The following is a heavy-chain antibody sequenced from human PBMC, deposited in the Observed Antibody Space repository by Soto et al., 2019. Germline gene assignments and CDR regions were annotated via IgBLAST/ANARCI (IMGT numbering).Heavy chain of an antibody. D-gene: IGHD3-10*01. CDR3: ARGSTDSYPGSRIFDF. V-gene: IGHV3-23*01. CDR1: GLTFGSRA. Sequence: GGFLRLSCVASGLTFGSRAMSWVRQAPGEGLQWVSTITDTGGDAKYADSARGRFVISRDNSKKALYLQMTSLTSEDSAMYFCARGSTDSYPGSRIFDFWGRGTLVTVSS. CDR2: ITDTGGDA. J-gene: IGHJ4*02.